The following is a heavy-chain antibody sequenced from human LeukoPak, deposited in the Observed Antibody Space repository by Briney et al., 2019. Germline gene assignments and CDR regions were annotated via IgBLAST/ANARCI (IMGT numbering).Heavy chain of an antibody. CDR2: ITSSSSAI. J-gene: IGHJ4*02. Sequence: GGSLRLSCAASGFTFSGYNMIWVRQAPGKGLGWVSYITSSSSAIYYADSVKGRFTISRDNAKNSLYLQMNSLRAEDTAVYHCARVRGSYHFDYWGQGTLVTVSS. D-gene: IGHD1-26*01. CDR3: ARVRGSYHFDY. CDR1: GFTFSGYN. V-gene: IGHV3-48*01.